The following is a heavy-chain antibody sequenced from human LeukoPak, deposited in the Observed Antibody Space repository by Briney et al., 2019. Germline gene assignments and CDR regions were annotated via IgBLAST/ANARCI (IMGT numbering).Heavy chain of an antibody. D-gene: IGHD3-22*01. Sequence: GGSLRLSCAVSGFTFTTYWMSWVRQPPGKGLEWVANIKQDGTEKYYVDSVKGRFTISRDNAKNSLYLQMNSLRAEDTAVYYCARGPTMKMDVWGKGTTVTVSS. CDR1: GFTFTTYW. CDR2: IKQDGTEK. CDR3: ARGPTMKMDV. V-gene: IGHV3-7*01. J-gene: IGHJ6*04.